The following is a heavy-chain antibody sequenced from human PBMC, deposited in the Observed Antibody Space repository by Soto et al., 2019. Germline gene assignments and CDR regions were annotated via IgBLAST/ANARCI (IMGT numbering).Heavy chain of an antibody. Sequence: QVQLVQSGAEVKKPGASVKVSCKTSGYTFSRYGISWVRQAPGQGLEWMGWISPYNGNRNYAQNLQGRVTMTTDTSASTACMRLRSVTSDDTAVYYRARDPEEITEPATYFLHWGQGTLVTVSS. D-gene: IGHD1-20*01. CDR3: ARDPEEITEPATYFLH. CDR1: GYTFSRYG. J-gene: IGHJ1*01. V-gene: IGHV1-18*04. CDR2: ISPYNGNR.